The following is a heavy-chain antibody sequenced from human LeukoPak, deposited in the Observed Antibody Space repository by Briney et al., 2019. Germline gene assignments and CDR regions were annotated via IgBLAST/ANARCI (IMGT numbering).Heavy chain of an antibody. Sequence: GGSLRLSCAASGFTFSSYVMHWVRQAPGKGLEWVALIWSDGSNKYYADSVKGRFTISRDNSENTLCLQMNSLRAEDTAVYYCARDPGYSYGNPVDYWGQGTLVTVSS. CDR1: GFTFSSYV. CDR2: IWSDGSNK. CDR3: ARDPGYSYGNPVDY. D-gene: IGHD5-18*01. V-gene: IGHV3-33*01. J-gene: IGHJ4*02.